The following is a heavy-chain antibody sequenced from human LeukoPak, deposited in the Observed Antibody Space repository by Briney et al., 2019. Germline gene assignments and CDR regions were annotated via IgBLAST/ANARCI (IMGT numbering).Heavy chain of an antibody. J-gene: IGHJ1*01. CDR3: ARESLDYDFWSGYPTPFQH. D-gene: IGHD3-3*01. CDR1: GFTFSSYA. V-gene: IGHV3-23*01. Sequence: GGSLRLSCAASGFTFSSYAMSWVRQAPGKGLEWVSAISGSGGSTYYADSVKGRFTISRDNAKNSLYLQMNSLRAEDTAVYYCARESLDYDFWSGYPTPFQHWGQGTLVTVSS. CDR2: ISGSGGST.